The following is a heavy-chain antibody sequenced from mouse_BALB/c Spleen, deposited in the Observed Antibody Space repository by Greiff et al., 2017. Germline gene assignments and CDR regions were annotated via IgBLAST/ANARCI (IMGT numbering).Heavy chain of an antibody. Sequence: EVKLVESGPELVKPGASMKISCKASGYSFTGYTMNWVKQSHGKNLEWIGLINPYNGGTSYNQKFKGKATLTVDKSSSTAYMELLSLTSEDSAVYYCARVGDYDEGGAMDYWGQGTSVTVSS. CDR1: GYSFTGYT. CDR2: INPYNGGT. CDR3: ARVGDYDEGGAMDY. V-gene: IGHV1-18*01. D-gene: IGHD2-4*01. J-gene: IGHJ4*01.